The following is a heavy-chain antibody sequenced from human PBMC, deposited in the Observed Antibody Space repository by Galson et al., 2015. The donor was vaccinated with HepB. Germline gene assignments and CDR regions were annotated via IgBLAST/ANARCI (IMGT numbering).Heavy chain of an antibody. CDR2: ISTSSSFT. CDR3: ARNPGEVAVHFDY. V-gene: IGHV3-11*06. CDR1: GFSFSDYY. D-gene: IGHD6-19*01. J-gene: IGHJ4*02. Sequence: SLRLSCAASGFSFSDYYMSWIRQALGKGLEWVSYISTSSSFTNYADSVKGRFTISRDNANNSLYLQMNSLRAEDTAVYYCARNPGEVAVHFDYWGQGTLVTVSS.